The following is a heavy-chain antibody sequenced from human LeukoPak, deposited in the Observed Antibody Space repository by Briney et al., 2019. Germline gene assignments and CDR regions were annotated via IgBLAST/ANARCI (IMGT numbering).Heavy chain of an antibody. Sequence: GGSLRLSCAASGFTFSGSAMHWVRQASGKGLEWVGRIRSKANRYATAYAASVKGRFTISRDDSKNTAYLQMNSLETEDTAVYYCTNLLGYCSGDTCYNYWGQGTLVTVSS. J-gene: IGHJ4*02. CDR1: GFTFSGSA. CDR3: TNLLGYCSGDTCYNY. V-gene: IGHV3-73*01. D-gene: IGHD2-15*01. CDR2: IRSKANRYAT.